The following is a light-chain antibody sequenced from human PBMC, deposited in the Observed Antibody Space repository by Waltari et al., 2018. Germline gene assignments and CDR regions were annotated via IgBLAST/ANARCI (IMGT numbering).Light chain of an antibody. CDR2: WAS. CDR1: RSVLSTDNTKNS. V-gene: IGKV4-1*01. J-gene: IGKJ1*01. CDR3: HQHYTTPWT. Sequence: DIAMTQSPDSLAVSLGARATINCQSSRSVLSTDNTKNSLTWYQQKPGQPPQLLISWASTRESGVPDRFIGSGSGTDFTLTISSLQAEDVAVYYCHQHYTTPWTFGQGTQVEL.